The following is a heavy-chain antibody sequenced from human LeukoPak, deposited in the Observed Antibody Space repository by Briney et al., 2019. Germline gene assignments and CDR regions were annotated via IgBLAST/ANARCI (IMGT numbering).Heavy chain of an antibody. D-gene: IGHD3-22*01. CDR2: INHSGST. CDR3: ARTPADHPYYYDSGGDY. CDR1: GGSFSGYC. V-gene: IGHV4-34*01. Sequence: SETLSLTCAVFGGSFSGYCWSWIRQPPGKGLEWIGDINHSGSTNYNPSLKSRVTVSIDTSKNQFSLRLSSVTAADTAVYYCARTPADHPYYYDSGGDYWGQGTLVTVSS. J-gene: IGHJ4*02.